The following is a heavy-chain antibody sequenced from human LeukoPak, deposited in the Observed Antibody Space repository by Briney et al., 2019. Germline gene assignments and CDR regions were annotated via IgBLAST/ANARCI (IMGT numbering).Heavy chain of an antibody. CDR1: GYTFTSYY. CDR3: ASLYYGDTHFDY. CDR2: INPNSGGT. D-gene: IGHD4-17*01. V-gene: IGHV1-2*02. Sequence: ASVKVSCKASGYTFTSYYMHWVRQAPGQGLEWMGWINPNSGGTNYAQKFQGRVTMTRDTSISTAYMELSRLRSDDTAVYYCASLYYGDTHFDYWGQGTLVTVSS. J-gene: IGHJ4*02.